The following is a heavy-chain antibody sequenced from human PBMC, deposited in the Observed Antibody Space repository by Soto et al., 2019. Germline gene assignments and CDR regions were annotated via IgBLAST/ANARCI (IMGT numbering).Heavy chain of an antibody. V-gene: IGHV3-23*01. D-gene: IGHD5-12*01. CDR3: AKRVGYNLYYFDY. J-gene: IGHJ4*02. CDR1: GFTFSSDA. CDR2: ISGSGDIT. Sequence: GGSLRLSCAATGFTFSSDAVNWVRQTPGKGLEWVSAISGSGDITYYADSVKGRFTISRDNSKNTLYLQMNSLRAEDTAVYYCAKRVGYNLYYFDYWGQGTLVTVSS.